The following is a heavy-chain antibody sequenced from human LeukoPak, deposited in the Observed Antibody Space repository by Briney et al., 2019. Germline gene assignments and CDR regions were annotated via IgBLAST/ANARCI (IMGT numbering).Heavy chain of an antibody. CDR3: ARDPSDYYYYMDV. J-gene: IGHJ6*03. V-gene: IGHV3-74*01. Sequence: PGGSLRLSCAASGFTFSSYWMHWVRQAPGKGLVWVSRINTDGSSTSYADSVKGRFTISRDNAKNTLYLQVNSLRAEDTAVYYCARDPSDYYYYMDVWGKGTTVTVSS. CDR1: GFTFSSYW. CDR2: INTDGSST.